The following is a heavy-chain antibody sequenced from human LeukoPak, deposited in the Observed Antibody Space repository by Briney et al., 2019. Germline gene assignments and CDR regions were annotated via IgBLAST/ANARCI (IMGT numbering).Heavy chain of an antibody. J-gene: IGHJ4*02. V-gene: IGHV4-59*08. D-gene: IGHD1-14*01. CDR2: IYYSGST. CDR1: GGSISSYY. CDR3: ARKKGSRTYFDY. Sequence: PSETLSLTCTVSGGSISSYYWSWIRQPPGKGLEWIGYIYYSGSTNYNPSLKSRVTIPVDTSKNQFSLKLSSVTAADTAVYYCARKKGSRTYFDYWGQGTLVTVSS.